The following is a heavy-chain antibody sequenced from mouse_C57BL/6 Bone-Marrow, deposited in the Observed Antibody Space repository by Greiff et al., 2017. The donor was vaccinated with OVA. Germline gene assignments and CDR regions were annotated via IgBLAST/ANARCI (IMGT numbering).Heavy chain of an antibody. CDR2: IYPGSGST. D-gene: IGHD1-1*01. V-gene: IGHV1-55*01. J-gene: IGHJ3*01. Sequence: QVQLKQPGAELVKPGASVKMSCKASGYTFTSYWITWVKQRPGQGLEWIGDIYPGSGSTNYNEKFKSKATLTVDTSSSTAYMQLSSLTSEDSAVYYCARQLLRSAWFAYWGQGTLVTVSA. CDR3: ARQLLRSAWFAY. CDR1: GYTFTSYW.